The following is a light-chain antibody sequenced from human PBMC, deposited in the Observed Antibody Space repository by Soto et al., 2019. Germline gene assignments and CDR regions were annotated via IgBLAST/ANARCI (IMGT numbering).Light chain of an antibody. CDR2: GAS. V-gene: IGKV3-15*01. Sequence: EIVLTQSPGTLSVSPGERATLSCRASQSVSYYLAWYQQKPGQAPRLLIYGASTRATGIPARFSGSGSGTEFTLTISSLQSEDFAVYYCEQYNNWPITFGQGTRLEIK. CDR1: QSVSYY. CDR3: EQYNNWPIT. J-gene: IGKJ5*01.